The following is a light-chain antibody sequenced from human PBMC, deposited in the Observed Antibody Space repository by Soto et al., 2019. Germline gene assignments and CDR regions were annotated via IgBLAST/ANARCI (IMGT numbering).Light chain of an antibody. J-gene: IGLJ2*01. V-gene: IGLV7-43*01. CDR2: STT. CDR3: LHYYGAAVV. CDR1: TGPVTSDYY. Sequence: QAVVTQEPSLTVSPGGTVTLTCASSTGPVTSDYYPNWFQQKPGQAPRALIYSTTKKHSWTPARFSGSLLGGKAALTLSGAQPEGDAGYDNLHYYGAAVVFGGWTKLTVL.